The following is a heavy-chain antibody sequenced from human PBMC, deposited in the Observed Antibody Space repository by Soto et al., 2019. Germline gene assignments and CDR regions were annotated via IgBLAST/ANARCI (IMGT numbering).Heavy chain of an antibody. CDR3: ARDGDYGDEYGWFDP. CDR1: GGTFSSYA. CDR2: IIPIFGTA. J-gene: IGHJ5*02. D-gene: IGHD4-17*01. V-gene: IGHV1-69*13. Sequence: SVKVSCKASGGTFSSYAISWVRQAPGQGLEWMGGIIPIFGTANYAQKFQGRVTITADESTSTAYMELRSLRSDDTAVYYCARDGDYGDEYGWFDPWGQGTLVTVS.